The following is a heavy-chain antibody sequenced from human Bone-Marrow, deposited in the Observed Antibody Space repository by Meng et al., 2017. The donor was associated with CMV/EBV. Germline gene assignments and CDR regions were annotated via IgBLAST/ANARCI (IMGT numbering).Heavy chain of an antibody. Sequence: GESLKISCAASGFTFSSYSMNWVRQAPGKGLEWVSSISSSSSYIYYADSVKGRFTISRDNSKNTLYLQMNSLRAEDTAVYYCGGSSGWYYYYGKDVWGQGTTVTVSS. CDR1: GFTFSSYS. J-gene: IGHJ6*02. D-gene: IGHD6-6*01. CDR2: ISSSSSYI. V-gene: IGHV3-21*04. CDR3: GGSSGWYYYYGKDV.